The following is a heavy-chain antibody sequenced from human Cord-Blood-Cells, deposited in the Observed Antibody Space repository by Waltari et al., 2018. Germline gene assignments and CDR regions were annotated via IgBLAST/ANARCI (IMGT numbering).Heavy chain of an antibody. D-gene: IGHD6-6*01. V-gene: IGHV4-34*01. CDR1: GGSFSGYY. CDR2: INHSGST. J-gene: IGHJ2*01. Sequence: QVQLQQWGAGLLKPSETLSLTCAVYGGSFSGYYWSWIRQPPGKGLEWIGEINHSGSTNYNPSLKRRVTISVDTSKNQFSLKLSSVTAADTAVYYCARGGEQLIYWYFDLWGRGTLVTVSS. CDR3: ARGGEQLIYWYFDL.